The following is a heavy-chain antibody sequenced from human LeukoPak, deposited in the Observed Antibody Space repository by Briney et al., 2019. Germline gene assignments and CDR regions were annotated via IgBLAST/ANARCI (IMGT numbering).Heavy chain of an antibody. CDR3: AELGITMIGGV. D-gene: IGHD3-10*02. CDR1: GFTFSSYS. J-gene: IGHJ6*04. V-gene: IGHV3-21*01. CDR2: ISSSSSYI. Sequence: GGSLRLSCAASGFTFSSYSMNWVRQAPGKGLEWVSSISSSSSYIYYADSVRGRFTISRDNAKNSLYLQMNSLRAEDTAVYYCAELGITMIGGVWGKGTTVTISS.